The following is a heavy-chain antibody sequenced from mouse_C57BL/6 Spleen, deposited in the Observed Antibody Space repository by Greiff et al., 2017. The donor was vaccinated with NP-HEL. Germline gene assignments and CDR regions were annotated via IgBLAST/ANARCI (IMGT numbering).Heavy chain of an antibody. Sequence: QVQLQQSGAELAKPGASVKLSCKASGYTFTSYWMHWVKQRPGQGLEWIGYLNPSSGYPPSNQKFNDKATLTADKSSSTAYMQLSSLTYEDSAVYYCARGDYGSSPPYYYAMDYWGQGTSVTVSS. CDR3: ARGDYGSSPPYYYAMDY. J-gene: IGHJ4*01. CDR1: GYTFTSYW. V-gene: IGHV1-7*01. CDR2: LNPSSGYP. D-gene: IGHD1-1*01.